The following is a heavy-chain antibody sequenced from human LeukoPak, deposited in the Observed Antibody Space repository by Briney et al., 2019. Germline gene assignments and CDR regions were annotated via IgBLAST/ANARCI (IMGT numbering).Heavy chain of an antibody. V-gene: IGHV3-30*02. CDR1: GFTFSSYG. Sequence: GGSLRLSCAASGFTFSSYGIHWVRQAPGKGLEWVTFIRSDGGAKYYADSVKGRFTISRDNSKNTLYLQMNSLRPNDTAMYHCARDRGWAFVYCGQGTLVTVSS. CDR3: ARDRGWAFVY. CDR2: IRSDGGAK. D-gene: IGHD6-19*01. J-gene: IGHJ4*02.